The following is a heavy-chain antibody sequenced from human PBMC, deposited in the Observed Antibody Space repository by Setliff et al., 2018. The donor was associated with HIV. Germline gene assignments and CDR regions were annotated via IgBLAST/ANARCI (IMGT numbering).Heavy chain of an antibody. V-gene: IGHV4-39*01. CDR1: GGPISSSSYY. D-gene: IGHD3-3*01. CDR2: IYYSGST. J-gene: IGHJ4*02. Sequence: SETLSLTCTVSGGPISSSSYYWGWIRQPPGKGLEWIGSIYYSGSTYYNPSLKSRVTISVDTSKKQFSLKLSSVTAADTAVYYCARREAYYDLWSGYYIYWGQGTLVTVS. CDR3: ARREAYYDLWSGYYIY.